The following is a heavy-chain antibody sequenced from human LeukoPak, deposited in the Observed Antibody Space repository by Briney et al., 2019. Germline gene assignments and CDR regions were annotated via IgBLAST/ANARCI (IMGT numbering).Heavy chain of an antibody. V-gene: IGHV1-3*01. CDR1: GYTFTTYA. CDR2: INAGNGNT. CDR3: ARTPYDFWSAYPDY. Sequence: GAPMKVSCKASGYTFTTYALHWVRQAPGQRLEWMGWINAGNGNTKYSQKFQDRVTITRDTSANTAYMELSSLRSEDMAVFYCARTPYDFWSAYPDYWGQGTLVTVSS. J-gene: IGHJ4*02. D-gene: IGHD3-3*01.